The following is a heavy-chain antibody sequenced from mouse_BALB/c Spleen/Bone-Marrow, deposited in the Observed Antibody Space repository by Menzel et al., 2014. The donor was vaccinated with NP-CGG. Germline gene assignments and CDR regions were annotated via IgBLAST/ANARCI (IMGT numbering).Heavy chain of an antibody. Sequence: DVHLVESGGGLVQPGGSRKLSCAASGFTFSSFGMHWVRQAPEKGLEWVAYISSGSSTIYYTDTVKGRFTISGDNPKNTLFLQMTSLRSEDTAMYYCARRYYGSSFSYFDYWGQGTTLTVSS. CDR1: GFTFSSFG. J-gene: IGHJ2*01. CDR3: ARRYYGSSFSYFDY. D-gene: IGHD1-1*01. CDR2: ISSGSSTI. V-gene: IGHV5-17*02.